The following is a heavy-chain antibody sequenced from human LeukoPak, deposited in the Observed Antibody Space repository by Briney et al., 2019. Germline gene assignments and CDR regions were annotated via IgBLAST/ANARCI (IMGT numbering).Heavy chain of an antibody. CDR2: IYSGGAT. CDR3: ALDYYGSGSYYCEFDY. Sequence: PGGSLRLSCAASGFAVSSNYIGWVRQAPGKGLEYVSVIYSGGATYYADSVKGRFTISRHISKHTLYLQMNSLRAEDTAVYYCALDYYGSGSYYCEFDYWGQGTLVTVSS. D-gene: IGHD3-10*01. CDR1: GFAVSSNY. J-gene: IGHJ4*02. V-gene: IGHV3-53*04.